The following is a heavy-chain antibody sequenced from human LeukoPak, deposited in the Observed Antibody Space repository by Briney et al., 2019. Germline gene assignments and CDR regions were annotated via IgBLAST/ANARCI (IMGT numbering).Heavy chain of an antibody. CDR3: ATVAMEDWYFDL. Sequence: GGSLRLSCVAPGFTFRSYSMNWVRQAPGKGLEWVSYISSSGSTIYYADAVKGRFTISRDNAKNSLYLQMSSLRDEDTAVYYYATVAMEDWYFDLWGRGTLVTVSS. CDR1: GFTFRSYS. CDR2: ISSSGSTI. J-gene: IGHJ2*01. V-gene: IGHV3-48*02. D-gene: IGHD5-18*01.